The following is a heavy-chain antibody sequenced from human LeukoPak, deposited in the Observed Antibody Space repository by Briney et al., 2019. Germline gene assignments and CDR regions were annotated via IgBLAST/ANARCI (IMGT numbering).Heavy chain of an antibody. J-gene: IGHJ4*02. V-gene: IGHV3-30-3*01. CDR3: ARGGYYSSSSLFVDY. D-gene: IGHD6-6*01. CDR1: GFTFSSYA. Sequence: GGSLRLTCAASGFTFSSYAMHWVRQAPGKGLEWVAVISYDGGNKYYADSVKGRFTISRDNSKNTLYLQMNSLRAEDTAVYYCARGGYYSSSSLFVDYWGQGTLVTVSS. CDR2: ISYDGGNK.